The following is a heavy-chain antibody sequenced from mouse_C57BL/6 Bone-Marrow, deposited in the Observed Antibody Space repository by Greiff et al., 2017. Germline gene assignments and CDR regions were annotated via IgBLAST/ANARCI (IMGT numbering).Heavy chain of an antibody. CDR1: GYAFTNYL. CDR2: INPGSGGT. V-gene: IGHV1-54*01. D-gene: IGHD1-1*01. J-gene: IGHJ2*01. CDR3: ARYYYGSCFDY. Sequence: VKLMESGAELVRPGTSVKVSCKASGYAFTNYLIEWVKQRPGQGLEWIGVINPGSGGTNYNEKFKGKATLTADKSSSTAYMQLSSLTSEDSAVYFCARYYYGSCFDYWGQGTTLTVSS.